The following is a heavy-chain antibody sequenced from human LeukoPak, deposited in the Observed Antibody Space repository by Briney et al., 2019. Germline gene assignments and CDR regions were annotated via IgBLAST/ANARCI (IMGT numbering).Heavy chain of an antibody. J-gene: IGHJ4*02. V-gene: IGHV4-4*07. Sequence: PSETLSLTCTVSGGSISSYWSWIRQPAGKGLEWIGRISGSGTITYNPALQSRLTISIDTSKNQFSLKLSSVTAADTAVYYCAKVGYYDSSGYYLPYYFDYWGQGTLVTVSS. D-gene: IGHD3-22*01. CDR2: ISGSGTI. CDR1: GGSISSY. CDR3: AKVGYYDSSGYYLPYYFDY.